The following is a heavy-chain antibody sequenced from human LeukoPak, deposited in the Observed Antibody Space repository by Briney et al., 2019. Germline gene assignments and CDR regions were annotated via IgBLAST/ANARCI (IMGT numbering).Heavy chain of an antibody. CDR1: GFTFSGYW. Sequence: GGSLRLSCAASGFTFSGYWMHWIRQAPGKGLEWVSYISRSSSSIYYADSVKGRFTISRDNAKNSLYLQMNSLRDEDTAVYYCARAYYSNLPLDAFDIWGQGTMVTVSS. V-gene: IGHV3-48*02. D-gene: IGHD1-26*01. CDR3: ARAYYSNLPLDAFDI. CDR2: ISRSSSSI. J-gene: IGHJ3*02.